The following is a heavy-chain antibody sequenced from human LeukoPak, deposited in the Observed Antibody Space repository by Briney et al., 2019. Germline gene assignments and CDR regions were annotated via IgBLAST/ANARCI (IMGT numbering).Heavy chain of an antibody. D-gene: IGHD2-2*01. CDR2: IYTSGST. Sequence: SQTLSLTCTVSGDSISSGNYYWSWIRQPAGKGLEWIERIYTSGSTNYNPSLKSRITISVDTSKNQFSLKLSSVTAADTAVYYCARGEYQLLFSHWGQGTLVTVSS. J-gene: IGHJ4*02. CDR3: ARGEYQLLFSH. CDR1: GDSISSGNYY. V-gene: IGHV4-61*02.